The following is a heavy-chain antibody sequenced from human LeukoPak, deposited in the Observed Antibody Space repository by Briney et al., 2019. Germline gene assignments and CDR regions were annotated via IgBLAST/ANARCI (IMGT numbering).Heavy chain of an antibody. Sequence: PGGSLRLSCAASGFTFSSYAMSWVRQAPGKGLEWVSAISGSGGSTYYADSVKGRFTISRDNSKNTLCLQMNSLRAEDTAVYYCAKDRYDILTGYYHWGQGTLVTVSS. CDR1: GFTFSSYA. CDR2: ISGSGGST. D-gene: IGHD3-9*01. CDR3: AKDRYDILTGYYH. V-gene: IGHV3-23*01. J-gene: IGHJ4*02.